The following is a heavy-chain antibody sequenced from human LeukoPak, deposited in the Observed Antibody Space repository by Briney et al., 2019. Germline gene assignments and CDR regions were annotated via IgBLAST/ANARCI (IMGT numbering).Heavy chain of an antibody. J-gene: IGHJ5*02. V-gene: IGHV4-31*03. CDR1: GGSISSGGYY. CDR2: IYYSGST. D-gene: IGHD3-10*01. CDR3: ARQYYYGSGSYSENWFDP. Sequence: SETLSLTCTVSGGSISSGGYYRSWIRQHPGKGLEWIGYIYYSGSTYYNPSLKSRVTISVDTSKNQFSLKLSSVTAADTAVYYCARQYYYGSGSYSENWFDPWGQGTLVTVSS.